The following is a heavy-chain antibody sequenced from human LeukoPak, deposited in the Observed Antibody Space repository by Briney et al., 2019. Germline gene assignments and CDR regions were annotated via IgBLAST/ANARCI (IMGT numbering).Heavy chain of an antibody. CDR3: ERALFDLGRGRNVFDI. V-gene: IGHV6-1*01. CDR1: GDSVSSNSAA. Sequence: SQTLSLTCAISGDSVSSNSAAWNWIRQSPSRGLEWLGRTYYRSKWYNDYAVSVKSRITINPDTSKNQFSLQLNSVTPEDTAVYYCERALFDLGRGRNVFDIGGKGKRVTVS. CDR2: TYYRSKWYN. D-gene: IGHD3-9*01. J-gene: IGHJ3*02.